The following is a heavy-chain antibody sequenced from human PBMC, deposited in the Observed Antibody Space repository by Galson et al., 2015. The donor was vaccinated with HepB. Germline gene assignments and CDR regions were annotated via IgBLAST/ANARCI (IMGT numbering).Heavy chain of an antibody. CDR1: GGTFSSYA. J-gene: IGHJ4*02. V-gene: IGHV1-69*10. CDR2: IIPILGIA. Sequence: SVKVSCKASGGTFSSYAISWVRQAPGQGLEWMGGIIPILGIANYAQKFQGRVTITADKSTSTAYMELSSLRSEDTAVYYCAREDSASSTSDYWGQGTLVTVSS. D-gene: IGHD2-2*01. CDR3: AREDSASSTSDY.